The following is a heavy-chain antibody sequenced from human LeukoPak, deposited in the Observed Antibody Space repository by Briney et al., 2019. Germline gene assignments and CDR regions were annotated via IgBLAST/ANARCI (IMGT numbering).Heavy chain of an antibody. V-gene: IGHV3-49*03. D-gene: IGHD1-26*01. Sequence: GGSLRLSCTASGFTFGDYAMSWFRQAPGKGLEWVGFIRSKAYGGTTEYAASVKGRFTISRDDSKSIAYLQMNSLKTEDTAVYYCTRAQVGATSGAFDIWGQGTMVTVSS. CDR2: IRSKAYGGTT. J-gene: IGHJ3*02. CDR1: GFTFGDYA. CDR3: TRAQVGATSGAFDI.